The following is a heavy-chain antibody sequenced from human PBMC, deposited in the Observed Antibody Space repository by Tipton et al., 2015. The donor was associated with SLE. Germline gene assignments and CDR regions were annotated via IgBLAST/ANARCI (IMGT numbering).Heavy chain of an antibody. CDR3: ARVRRVIGIFVDF. CDR1: GASISSISYY. Sequence: TLSLTCTISGASISSISYYWGWIRQPPGKGLEWIGSVHYSGDTYYNPSLGSRVALSVDTSKNQFSLSLSSVTAADTAVYYCARVRRVIGIFVDFWGQGTLVTVSS. CDR2: VHYSGDT. V-gene: IGHV4-39*01. D-gene: IGHD3-16*02. J-gene: IGHJ4*02.